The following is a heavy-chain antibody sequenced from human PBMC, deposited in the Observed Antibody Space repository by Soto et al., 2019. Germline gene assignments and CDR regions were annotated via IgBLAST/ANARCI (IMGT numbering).Heavy chain of an antibody. CDR1: GFTFRTYT. CDR3: AKIPPVEGAFDI. Sequence: VWSLRLSCISSGFTFRTYTMNWVRQAPGKGLEWVAVISYDGSNKYYADSVKGRFTISRDNSKNTLYLQMNSLRAEDTAVYYCAKIPPVEGAFDIWGQGTMVTVS. D-gene: IGHD1-1*01. V-gene: IGHV3-30*18. CDR2: ISYDGSNK. J-gene: IGHJ3*02.